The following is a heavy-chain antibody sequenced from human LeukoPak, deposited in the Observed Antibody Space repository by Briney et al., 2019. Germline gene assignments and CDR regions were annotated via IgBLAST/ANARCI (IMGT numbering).Heavy chain of an antibody. Sequence: GGSLRLSCAASGFTFSRYTMNWVRQAPGQELEWITNIRSESTSTTYADSVNGRFTSSRDNAKNSLYLQINSLRAEDTAVYYCVRDLNWAFDYWGQGTLVTVSS. J-gene: IGHJ4*02. V-gene: IGHV3-48*01. CDR1: GFTFSRYT. D-gene: IGHD3-16*01. CDR2: IRSESTST. CDR3: VRDLNWAFDY.